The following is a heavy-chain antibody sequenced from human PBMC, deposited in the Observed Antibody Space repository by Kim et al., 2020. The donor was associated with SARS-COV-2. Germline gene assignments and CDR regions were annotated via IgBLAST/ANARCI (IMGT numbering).Heavy chain of an antibody. CDR3: AKDISDSSSWYGFDY. CDR2: ISWNSGSI. CDR1: GFTFGDYA. J-gene: IGHJ4*02. D-gene: IGHD6-13*01. Sequence: GGSLRLSCAASGFTFGDYAMHWVRQAPGKGLEWVSGISWNSGSIGYADSVKGRFTISRDNAKNSLYLQMNSLRAEDTALYYCAKDISDSSSWYGFDYWGQGTLVTVSS. V-gene: IGHV3-9*01.